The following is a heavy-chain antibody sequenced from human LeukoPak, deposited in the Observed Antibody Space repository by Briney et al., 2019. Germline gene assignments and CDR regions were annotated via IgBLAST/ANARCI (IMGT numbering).Heavy chain of an antibody. CDR1: GYTFTNFD. D-gene: IGHD6-25*01. J-gene: IGHJ4*02. CDR2: MNPYTGKT. Sequence: ASVKVSCKASGYTFTNFDINWVRQATGQGLEWLGWMNPYTGKTGYAQKFQGRVTFTGDTSIRAAYMEVSSLTSEDTAVYYCARAPTPFYYDSSAYYSDFWGQGTLVTVSS. V-gene: IGHV1-8*03. CDR3: ARAPTPFYYDSSAYYSDF.